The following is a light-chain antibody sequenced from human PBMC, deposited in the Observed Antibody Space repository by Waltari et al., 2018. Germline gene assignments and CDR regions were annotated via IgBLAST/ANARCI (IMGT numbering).Light chain of an antibody. J-gene: IGKJ1*01. CDR1: QTITRY. CDR2: GAS. V-gene: IGKV1-39*01. CDR3: QQSYTTPRT. Sequence: DIQMTQSPSSLSASVGDRVTITCRANQTITRYLNWYQQKPGKAPRLLIQGASSLQSAVPSRFSGSGSGTDFALTITSLQPEDFATYFCQQSYTTPRTFGQGTTVDIK.